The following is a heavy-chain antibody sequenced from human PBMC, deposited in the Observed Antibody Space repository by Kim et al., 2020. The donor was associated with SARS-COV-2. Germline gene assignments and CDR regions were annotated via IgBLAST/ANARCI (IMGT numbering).Heavy chain of an antibody. CDR1: GGSFSGYY. D-gene: IGHD6-6*01. J-gene: IGHJ4*02. CDR3: GGLAGYSSSSLRGY. Sequence: SETLSLTCAVYGGSFSGYYWSWIRQPPGKGLEWIGEINHSGSTHYNPSLKSRVTISVDTSKNQFSLKLSSVTAADTAVYYCGGLAGYSSSSLRGYWGQGTLVTVSS. V-gene: IGHV4-34*01. CDR2: INHSGST.